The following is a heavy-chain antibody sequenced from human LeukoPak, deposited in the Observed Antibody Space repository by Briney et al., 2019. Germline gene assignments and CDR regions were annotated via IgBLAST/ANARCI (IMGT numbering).Heavy chain of an antibody. J-gene: IGHJ6*02. CDR2: INPNSGGT. V-gene: IGHV1-46*01. D-gene: IGHD2-15*01. CDR3: ARELRSDIVVVVAANLGYYYYGMDV. CDR1: GYTFTSYY. Sequence: ASVKVSCKASGYTFTSYYMHWVRQAPGQGLEWMGWINPNSGGTSYAQKFQGRVTMTRDTSTSTVYMELSSLRSEDTAVYYCARELRSDIVVVVAANLGYYYYGMDVWGQGTTVTVSS.